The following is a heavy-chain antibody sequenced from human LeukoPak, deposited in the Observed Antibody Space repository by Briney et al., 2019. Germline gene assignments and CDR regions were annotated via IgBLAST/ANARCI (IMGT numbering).Heavy chain of an antibody. Sequence: KPSETLSLTCAVYGGSFSGYYWSWIRQPPGKGLEWIGEINHSGSTNYNPSLKSRVTISVDTSKNQFSLKLSSVTAADTAVYYCARKAPESTGIAAAPNYFDYWGQGTLVTVSS. CDR1: GGSFSGYY. D-gene: IGHD6-13*01. CDR3: ARKAPESTGIAAAPNYFDY. V-gene: IGHV4-34*01. CDR2: INHSGST. J-gene: IGHJ4*02.